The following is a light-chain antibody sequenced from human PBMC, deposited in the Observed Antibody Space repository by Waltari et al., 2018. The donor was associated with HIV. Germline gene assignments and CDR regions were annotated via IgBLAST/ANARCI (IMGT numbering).Light chain of an antibody. Sequence: SYELTQPTSVSVSPGQTARITCSGDALTKKYAYWYQQKSGQAPVLVIYEDSKRPSGIPERFSGSSSGTMATLTISGAQVEDEADYYCYSTDSSGNHRVFGGGTKLTVL. J-gene: IGLJ3*02. CDR3: YSTDSSGNHRV. CDR2: EDS. CDR1: ALTKKY. V-gene: IGLV3-10*01.